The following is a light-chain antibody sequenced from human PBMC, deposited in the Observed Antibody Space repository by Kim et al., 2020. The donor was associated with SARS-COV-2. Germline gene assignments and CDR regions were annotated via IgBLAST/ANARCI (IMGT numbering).Light chain of an antibody. V-gene: IGKV3-15*01. J-gene: IGKJ4*01. CDR3: QQYNTWPSLT. CDR1: QSVMSY. CDR2: GAS. Sequence: EIVITQSPATLSVSPGERATLSCRASQSVMSYLAWYQQRPGQAPRLLIYGASTRATDIPARLSGRGSGTEFTLTISSMQSEDFAVYYCQQYNTWPSLTFGGGTKVDIK.